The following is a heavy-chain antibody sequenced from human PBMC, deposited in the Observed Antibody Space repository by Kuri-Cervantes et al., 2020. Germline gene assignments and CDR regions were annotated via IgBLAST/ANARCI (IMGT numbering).Heavy chain of an antibody. D-gene: IGHD2-21*02. CDR1: GGSISTYY. V-gene: IGHV4-4*07. CDR2: IYPSGST. CDR3: ARGWGVVVTKY. J-gene: IGHJ4*02. Sequence: GSLRLSCTVSGGSISTYYWNWIRQPAGKGLEWIGRIYPSGSTNYNPSLKSRVTISVDKSKNQFSLKLSSVTAADTAVYYCARGWGVVVTKYWGQGTLVTVSS.